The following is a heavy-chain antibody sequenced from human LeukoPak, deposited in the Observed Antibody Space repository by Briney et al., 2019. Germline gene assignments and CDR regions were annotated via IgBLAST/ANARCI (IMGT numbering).Heavy chain of an antibody. D-gene: IGHD2/OR15-2a*01. J-gene: IGHJ4*02. CDR3: ARVGHDVIY. V-gene: IGHV4-59*12. CDR2: IYYSGST. Sequence: SETLSLTCTVSGGSISSYYWSWIRQPPGKGLEWIGSIYYSGSTYYNPSLKSRVTISVDTSKNQFSLKLSSVTAADTAVYYCARVGHDVIYWGQGTLVTVSS. CDR1: GGSISSYY.